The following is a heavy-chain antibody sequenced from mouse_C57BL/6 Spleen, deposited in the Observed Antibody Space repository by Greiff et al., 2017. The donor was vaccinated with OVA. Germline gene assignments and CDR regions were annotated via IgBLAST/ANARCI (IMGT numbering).Heavy chain of an antibody. CDR3: ARQDYGSSGAMDY. CDR1: GFSLTSYG. V-gene: IGHV2-6-1*01. Sequence: VKLMESGPGLVAPSQSLSITCTVSGFSLTSYGVHWVRQPPGKGLEWLVVIWSDGSTTYNSALKSRLSISKDNSKSQVFLKMNSLQTDDTAMYYCARQDYGSSGAMDYWGQGTSVTVSS. CDR2: IWSDGST. D-gene: IGHD1-1*01. J-gene: IGHJ4*01.